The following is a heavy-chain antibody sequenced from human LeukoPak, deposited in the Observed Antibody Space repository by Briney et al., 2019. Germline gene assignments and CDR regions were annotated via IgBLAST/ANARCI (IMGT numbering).Heavy chain of an antibody. CDR1: GYSFTSYG. J-gene: IGHJ4*02. CDR2: ISTYNSNT. V-gene: IGHV1-18*01. CDR3: ARVPLGYFDY. Sequence: SSVTVSCKSSGYSFTSYGISWLRLAPGQGLEWVGGISTYNSNTNYAQKLHGRVTMPTDTSMSTAYMRLRSLRSDDTAVYYCARVPLGYFDYWGEGTLVTLSS.